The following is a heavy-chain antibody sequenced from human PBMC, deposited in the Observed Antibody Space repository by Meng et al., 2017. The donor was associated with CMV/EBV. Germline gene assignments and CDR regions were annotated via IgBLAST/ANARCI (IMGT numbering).Heavy chain of an antibody. V-gene: IGHV3-33*06. Sequence: GESLKISYAASGFTFNSYGMHWVRQAPGKGLEWVAVIWYDGSNKYYADSVKGRFTISRDNSKNTLYLQMNSLRAEDTAVYYCAKGSRLPEGIYYYGMDVWGQGTTVTVSS. J-gene: IGHJ6*02. CDR2: IWYDGSNK. CDR3: AKGSRLPEGIYYYGMDV. CDR1: GFTFNSYG. D-gene: IGHD2-2*01.